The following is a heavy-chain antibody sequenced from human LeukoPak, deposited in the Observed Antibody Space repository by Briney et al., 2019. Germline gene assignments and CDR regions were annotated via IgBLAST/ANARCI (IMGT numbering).Heavy chain of an antibody. J-gene: IGHJ4*02. Sequence: GGSLRLSCAASRFTFSSYGMHWVRQAPGKGLEWVAYIQYDGSNEQYADSVKGRFSISRDSSKNILYLQINSLRAEDTAVYYCAKDLTMVRGVMYYFDYWGQGTLVTVSS. V-gene: IGHV3-30*02. CDR2: IQYDGSNE. CDR3: AKDLTMVRGVMYYFDY. CDR1: RFTFSSYG. D-gene: IGHD3-10*01.